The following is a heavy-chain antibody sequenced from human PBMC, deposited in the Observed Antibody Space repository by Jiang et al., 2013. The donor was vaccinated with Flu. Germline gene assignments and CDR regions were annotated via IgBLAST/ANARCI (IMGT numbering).Heavy chain of an antibody. CDR1: GYTFTNYG. D-gene: IGHD2-2*01. V-gene: IGHV1-18*01. J-gene: IGHJ6*02. CDR2: ISVYNGNT. Sequence: QSGSEVKKPGASVKVSCKASGYTFTNYGVTWVRQAPGQGLEWMGWISVYNGNTNYLQKFQGRVTMTTDTSTSTAYMEMRSLKSDDTAVYYCVRDPREVVEPVGKRGLGYYGMDVWGQGTTVTVSS. CDR3: VRDPREVVEPVGKRGLGYYGMDV.